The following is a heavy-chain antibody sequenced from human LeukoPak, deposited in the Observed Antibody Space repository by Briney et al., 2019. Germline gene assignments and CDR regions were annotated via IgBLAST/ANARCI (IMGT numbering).Heavy chain of an antibody. D-gene: IGHD1-7*01. J-gene: IGHJ4*02. CDR2: ISSSGSTI. CDR1: GFTYSSYE. Sequence: GGSLRLSCAASGFTYSSYEMNWVRQAPGKGLEWVSYISSSGSTIYYADSVKGRFTISRDNAKNSLYLQMNSLRAEDTAVYYCAKSPDTWNYGFLEYWGQGTLVTVSS. CDR3: AKSPDTWNYGFLEY. V-gene: IGHV3-48*03.